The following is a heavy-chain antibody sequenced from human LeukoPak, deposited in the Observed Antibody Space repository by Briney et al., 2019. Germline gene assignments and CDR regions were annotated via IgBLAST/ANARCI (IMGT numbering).Heavy chain of an antibody. Sequence: HVASVKVSCKASGYTFTSYYMHWVRQAPGQGLEWMGIINPSGGSTSYAQKFQGRVTMTRDTSTSTVYMELSSLRSEDTAVYYCASVLDYYDSSGPYFDYWGQGTLVTVSS. J-gene: IGHJ4*02. CDR2: INPSGGST. CDR3: ASVLDYYDSSGPYFDY. CDR1: GYTFTSYY. V-gene: IGHV1-46*01. D-gene: IGHD3-22*01.